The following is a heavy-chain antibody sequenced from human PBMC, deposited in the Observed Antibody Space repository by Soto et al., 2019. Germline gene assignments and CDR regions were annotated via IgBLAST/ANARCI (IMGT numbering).Heavy chain of an antibody. J-gene: IGHJ3*02. CDR2: INPDSGGT. V-gene: IGHV1-2*04. D-gene: IGHD7-27*01. CDR1: GYIFSAYY. CDR3: ASGETGVDDALDI. Sequence: QVQLGQSGAEVKKPGASVKVSCKASGYIFSAYYLYWVRQAPGRGLEWVGWINPDSGGTNYAQKFLGWVTMTRDTSCRTAYMELNSLRSDDTAVYYCASGETGVDDALDIWGQGTMVTLSS.